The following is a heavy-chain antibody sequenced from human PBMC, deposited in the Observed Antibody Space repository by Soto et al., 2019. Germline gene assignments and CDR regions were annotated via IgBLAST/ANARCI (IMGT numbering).Heavy chain of an antibody. CDR1: GGCISSGDYY. CDR2: IFYSGTT. V-gene: IGHV4-30-4*01. CDR3: ASGSSSWYWFDP. Sequence: SETLSLTCTVSGGCISSGDYYWSWIRQPPGKGLEWIGYIFYSGTTYYNPSLKSRVTISVDTSKNQFSLKLSSVTAADTAVYYCASGSSSWYWFDPWGQGTLVTVSS. J-gene: IGHJ5*02. D-gene: IGHD6-13*01.